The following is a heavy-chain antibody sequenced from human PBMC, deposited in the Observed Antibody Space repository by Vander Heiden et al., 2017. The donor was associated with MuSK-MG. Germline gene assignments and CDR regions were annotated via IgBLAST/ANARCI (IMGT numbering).Heavy chain of an antibody. CDR1: GFSLSNARMG. D-gene: IGHD3-22*01. Sequence: QVTLKESGPVLVKPTETLTLTCTVSGFSLSNARMGVSWIRQPPGKALEWLAHIFSNDEKSYSTSLKSRLTISKDTSKSQGVLTMTNMDTVETATYYCARISDDSSGYYYYFDYWGQGTLVTVSS. J-gene: IGHJ4*02. CDR2: IFSNDEK. V-gene: IGHV2-26*01. CDR3: ARISDDSSGYYYYFDY.